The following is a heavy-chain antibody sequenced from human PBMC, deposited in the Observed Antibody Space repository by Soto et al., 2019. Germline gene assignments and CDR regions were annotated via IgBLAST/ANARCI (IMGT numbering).Heavy chain of an antibody. Sequence: EVQLVESGGGLVPPGGSVRLSCAASGFIFKMYWMHWVRQSPGKGLVWISRMYNDGTYSYYADSVRGRFTISRDNVNDTLYLQMNNLRAEDSGLYYCTRGPRPISTGTGAYWGQGTQVTVSS. CDR3: TRGPRPISTGTGAY. J-gene: IGHJ4*02. D-gene: IGHD3-10*01. CDR2: MYNDGTYS. V-gene: IGHV3-74*01. CDR1: GFIFKMYW.